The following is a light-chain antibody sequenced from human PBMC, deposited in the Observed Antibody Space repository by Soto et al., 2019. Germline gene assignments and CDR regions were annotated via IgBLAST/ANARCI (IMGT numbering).Light chain of an antibody. CDR3: QQSCSSGT. CDR1: QSISSY. Sequence: IQMTQSPSSLSASVGDRVTITCGASQSISSYLNWYQQKPGKAPKLLIYAASSLQSGVPSRFSGSGSGTDFTLTISSLQPEDFAVYYCQQSCSSGTFAQGTKVDIK. CDR2: AAS. J-gene: IGKJ1*01. V-gene: IGKV1-39*01.